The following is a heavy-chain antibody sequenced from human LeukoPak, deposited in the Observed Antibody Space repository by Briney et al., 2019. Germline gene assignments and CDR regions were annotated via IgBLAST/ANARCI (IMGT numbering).Heavy chain of an antibody. CDR2: IWYDGSNK. Sequence: GGSLRLSCATSGFTFSSYGMHWVRQAPGKGLEWVALIWYDGSNKYYADSVKGRFTISGDNSNNTLYLQMNSLRAEDTAVYYCARVSCSSTSCSLPYYWGQGTLVTVSS. J-gene: IGHJ4*02. D-gene: IGHD2-2*01. V-gene: IGHV3-33*01. CDR3: ARVSCSSTSCSLPYY. CDR1: GFTFSSYG.